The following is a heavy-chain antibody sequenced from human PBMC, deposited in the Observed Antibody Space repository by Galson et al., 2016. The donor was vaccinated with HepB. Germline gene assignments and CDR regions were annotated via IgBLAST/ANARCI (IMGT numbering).Heavy chain of an antibody. CDR1: GYTFTSYA. J-gene: IGHJ6*02. CDR3: AREKGRLWFGELPMDV. V-gene: IGHV1-3*01. CDR2: INAGNGNT. D-gene: IGHD3-10*01. Sequence: SVKVSCKASGYTFTSYAMHWVRQAPGQRLEWMGWINAGNGNTTYSQKFQGRVTITRDTSAITAYMELSSLRSEDTAVYYCAREKGRLWFGELPMDVWGQGTTVTVSS.